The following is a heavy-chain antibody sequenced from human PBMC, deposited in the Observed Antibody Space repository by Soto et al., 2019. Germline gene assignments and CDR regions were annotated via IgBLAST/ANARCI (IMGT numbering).Heavy chain of an antibody. Sequence: SETLSLTCSVSAGSISTYHWSWIRQPAGKGLEWIGRIYCTGSTDYNPSLKSRVTMSVDTSKNQFSLKVSSVTAADTAVYYCARDCSGGACYPASFDYWGQGTLVTVYS. J-gene: IGHJ4*02. CDR3: ARDCSGGACYPASFDY. CDR1: AGSISTYH. V-gene: IGHV4-4*07. D-gene: IGHD2-15*01. CDR2: IYCTGST.